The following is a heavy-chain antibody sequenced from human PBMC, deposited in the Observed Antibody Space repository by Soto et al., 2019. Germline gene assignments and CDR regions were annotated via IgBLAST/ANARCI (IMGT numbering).Heavy chain of an antibody. CDR2: ISASGRST. V-gene: IGHV3-23*01. Sequence: PGGSLRLSCTASGFTFSNSAMTWVRQAPGKGLEWVSIISASGRSTYHAASVKGRFTISRDNSKDTLYLQMNSLRAEDTAVYYCARDLLSYYDSSGYYFLGSYYYYGMDVWGQGTTVTVSS. CDR1: GFTFSNSA. J-gene: IGHJ6*02. D-gene: IGHD3-22*01. CDR3: ARDLLSYYDSSGYYFLGSYYYYGMDV.